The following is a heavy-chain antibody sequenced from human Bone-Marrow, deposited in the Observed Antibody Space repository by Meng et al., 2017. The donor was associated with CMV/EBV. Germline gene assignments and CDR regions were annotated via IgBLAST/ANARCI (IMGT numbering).Heavy chain of an antibody. D-gene: IGHD3-3*01. CDR3: ARLGPTWSGYGFYYYYCMDV. CDR1: GDSISSGYYY. Sequence: GSLRLSCTVSGDSISSGYYYWAWIRQPPGKGLEWIGSIYYSGSTYYNPSLKRRVTISVDTSKNQFSLKLRYVTAPDTAVDYCARLGPTWSGYGFYYYYCMDVWGQGTTVTVSS. V-gene: IGHV4-39*07. J-gene: IGHJ6*02. CDR2: IYYSGST.